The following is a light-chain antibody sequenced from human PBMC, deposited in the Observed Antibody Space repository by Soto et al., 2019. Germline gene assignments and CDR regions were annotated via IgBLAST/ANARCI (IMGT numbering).Light chain of an antibody. V-gene: IGKV1-27*01. Sequence: DFQMTQSPSSLSASVGDRVTITCRASQDISDHLAWYQHKPGKVPTLLIYEASTLQSGVPSRFSGGGSGTDFTLTISSLQPEDVATYYCHKYNRTPRTFGQGTKVELK. CDR1: QDISDH. CDR3: HKYNRTPRT. J-gene: IGKJ1*01. CDR2: EAS.